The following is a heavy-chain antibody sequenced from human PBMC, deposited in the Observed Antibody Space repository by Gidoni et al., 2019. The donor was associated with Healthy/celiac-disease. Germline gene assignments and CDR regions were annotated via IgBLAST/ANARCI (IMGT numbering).Heavy chain of an antibody. Sequence: QVQLVESGGGVVQPGRSLRLSCAASGFTFSSYGMHWVRQAPGKGLEWVAVIWYDGSNKYYADSVKGRFTISRDNSKNTLYLQMNSLRAEDTAVYYCARDHGDLNWFDPWGQGTLVTVSS. V-gene: IGHV3-33*01. CDR3: ARDHGDLNWFDP. CDR2: IWYDGSNK. J-gene: IGHJ5*02. D-gene: IGHD4-17*01. CDR1: GFTFSSYG.